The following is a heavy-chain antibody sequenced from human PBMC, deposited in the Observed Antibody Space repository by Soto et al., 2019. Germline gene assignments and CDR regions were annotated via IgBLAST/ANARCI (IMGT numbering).Heavy chain of an antibody. CDR1: GGSISSSHW. CDR3: ARVVLTITRGAFDA. D-gene: IGHD3-9*01. J-gene: IGHJ3*01. V-gene: IGHV4-4*02. Sequence: QVQLQESGPGLVNPSGTLSLTFAVSGGSISSSHWWTWVRQSPGKGLEYIGEISHSGTSNSNPSLNRRVTLSVDKSKNHFSLTLTSVTAADTAVYYCARVVLTITRGAFDAWGQGTLVIVSS. CDR2: ISHSGTS.